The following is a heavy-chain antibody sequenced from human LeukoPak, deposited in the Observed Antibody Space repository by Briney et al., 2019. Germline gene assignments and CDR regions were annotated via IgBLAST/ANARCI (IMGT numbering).Heavy chain of an antibody. CDR1: GYTFTGYY. J-gene: IGHJ4*02. CDR3: ARDLGPDYYDSSGRGY. D-gene: IGHD3-22*01. V-gene: IGHV1-2*02. CDR2: INPNSGGT. Sequence: ASVKVSCKASGYTFTGYYIHWVRQAPGQGLEWMGWINPNSGGTNYAQKFQGRVTMTRDTSISTAYMELSRLRSDDTAVYYCARDLGPDYYDSSGRGYWGQGTLVTVSS.